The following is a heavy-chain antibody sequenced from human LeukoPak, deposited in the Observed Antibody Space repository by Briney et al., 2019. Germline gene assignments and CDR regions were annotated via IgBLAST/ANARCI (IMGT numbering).Heavy chain of an antibody. D-gene: IGHD3-16*01. J-gene: IGHJ4*02. Sequence: ASVKVSCKASGYTFTSYGISWVRQAPGQGPEWLGWINPNGGGTEYAQKFQGRVTMTTETSISTAYMELNSLRADDTAVYFCARTVHADTGGYGQFDSWGQGTQVTVSS. CDR2: INPNGGGT. V-gene: IGHV1-2*02. CDR1: GYTFTSYG. CDR3: ARTVHADTGGYGQFDS.